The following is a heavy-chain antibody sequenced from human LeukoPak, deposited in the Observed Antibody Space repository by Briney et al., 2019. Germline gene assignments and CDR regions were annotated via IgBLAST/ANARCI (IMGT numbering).Heavy chain of an antibody. Sequence: GGSLRLSCAVSGFTVSSNYMSWVRQAPGKGVEWVSVIYSGGSTYYADSVKGRFTISRDNSKNTLYLQMNSLRAEDTAVYYCARAEDIGYCSGGSCYPQYYFDYWGQGTLVTVSS. CDR1: GFTVSSNY. CDR3: ARAEDIGYCSGGSCYPQYYFDY. CDR2: IYSGGST. D-gene: IGHD2-15*01. V-gene: IGHV3-66*02. J-gene: IGHJ4*02.